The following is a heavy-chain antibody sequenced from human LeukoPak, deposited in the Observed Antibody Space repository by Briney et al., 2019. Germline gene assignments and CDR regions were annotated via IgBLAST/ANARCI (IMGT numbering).Heavy chain of an antibody. CDR3: ARDKSSGYWFIDY. D-gene: IGHD3-22*01. V-gene: IGHV3-74*01. Sequence: PGGSLRLSCAASGFTFRSHWMHWVRQAPGKGLVWVSRINSDGSSTNYADAVKGRFTVSRDNAKNTLYLQVNSLRAEDTAVYYCARDKSSGYWFIDYWGQGTLVTVSS. CDR1: GFTFRSHW. J-gene: IGHJ4*02. CDR2: INSDGSST.